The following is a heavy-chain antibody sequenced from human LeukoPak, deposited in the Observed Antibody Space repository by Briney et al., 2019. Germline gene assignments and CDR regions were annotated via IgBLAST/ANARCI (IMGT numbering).Heavy chain of an antibody. V-gene: IGHV4-59*12. Sequence: KPSETLSLTCTVSGGSISSYYWNWIRQPPGKGLEWIGYIYDSGSTNYNPSLKSRVTISVDTSKNQFSLKLSSVTAADTAVYYCAREGKITMVRGVIRYYCMDVWGKGTTVTISS. CDR1: GGSISSYY. D-gene: IGHD3-10*01. CDR3: AREGKITMVRGVIRYYCMDV. J-gene: IGHJ6*03. CDR2: IYDSGST.